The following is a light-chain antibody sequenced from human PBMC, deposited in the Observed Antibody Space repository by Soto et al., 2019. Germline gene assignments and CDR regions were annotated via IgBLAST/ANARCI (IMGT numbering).Light chain of an antibody. CDR2: AAS. V-gene: IGKV1-12*01. J-gene: IGKJ1*01. Sequence: DIQMTQSPSALSASVGDTVTITCRASQGISSRLAWYQQKPGTGPKLLVYAASTLQSGVPSRFSGSGSGTDFTLTISSLQPEDFATYYCQQANSFPWTFGRGTKVDIK. CDR1: QGISSR. CDR3: QQANSFPWT.